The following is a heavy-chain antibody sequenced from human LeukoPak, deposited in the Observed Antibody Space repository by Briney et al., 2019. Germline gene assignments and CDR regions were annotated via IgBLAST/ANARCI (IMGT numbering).Heavy chain of an antibody. D-gene: IGHD3-3*01. CDR2: MYDSGSP. Sequence: SETLSLTCTVSGGSMSSYYWSWIRQPPGKGLEWIGYMYDSGSPKYNPSLKSRVTISVDPSRNQFSLKLNSVTAADTAVYYCARLILGWLDHFDCWGQGALVTVSS. CDR1: GGSMSSYY. CDR3: ARLILGWLDHFDC. V-gene: IGHV4-59*08. J-gene: IGHJ4*02.